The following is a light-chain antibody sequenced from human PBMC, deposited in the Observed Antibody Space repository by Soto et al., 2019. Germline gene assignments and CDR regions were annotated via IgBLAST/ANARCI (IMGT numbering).Light chain of an antibody. J-gene: IGLJ2*01. CDR3: GTWDSSLTSVV. CDR2: ENN. CDR1: NSNIGNDY. Sequence: QSVLTQPPSVSAAPGQKVTISCSGSNSNIGNDYVSWYQQLPGTAPKLLIYENNKRPSGIPDRFSGSKSGTSATLGITGLQTGDEADYYRGTWDSSLTSVVFGGGTKLTVL. V-gene: IGLV1-51*02.